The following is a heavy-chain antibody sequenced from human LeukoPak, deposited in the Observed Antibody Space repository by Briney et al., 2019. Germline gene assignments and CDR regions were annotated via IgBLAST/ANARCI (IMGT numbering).Heavy chain of an antibody. J-gene: IGHJ6*02. CDR2: ISYDGSNK. CDR1: GFTFSSHC. CDR3: AKDKDFWSGYYRGLPYYYGLDV. V-gene: IGHV3-30*18. D-gene: IGHD3-3*01. Sequence: GGSLRLSCAASGFTFSSHCMHWVRQAPGKGLEWVAVISYDGSNKYYADSVQGRFTISRDNANNTLYLQMNNLRPEDTALYHCAKDKDFWSGYYRGLPYYYGLDVWGQGTTVTVSS.